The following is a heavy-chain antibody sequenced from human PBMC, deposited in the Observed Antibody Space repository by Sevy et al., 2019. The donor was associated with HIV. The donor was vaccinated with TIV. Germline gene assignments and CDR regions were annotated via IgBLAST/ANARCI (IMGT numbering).Heavy chain of an antibody. J-gene: IGHJ6*02. V-gene: IGHV3-33*08. D-gene: IGHD6-6*01. CDR3: ARGKAALPGYYYGMDV. Sequence: GGSLRLSCAASGFTFSSYGMHWVRQAPGKGLEWVALIWYDGSNTYYADSVKGRFSISRDNSKNTLYLQMNRLRAEDTAVYYCARGKAALPGYYYGMDVWGQGTTVTVSS. CDR1: GFTFSSYG. CDR2: IWYDGSNT.